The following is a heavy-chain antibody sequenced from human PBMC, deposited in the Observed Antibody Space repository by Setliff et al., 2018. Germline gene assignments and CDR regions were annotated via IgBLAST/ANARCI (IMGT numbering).Heavy chain of an antibody. Sequence: SETLSLTCAVSGYSISSGYYWGWIRQPPGKGLEWIGSIDHSGRTHYNPSLKSRVTISVDTAKNQFSLKLRSVTAADTAVYYCGRPLVGVTTGFENWGQGTPVTVSS. CDR1: GYSISSGYY. D-gene: IGHD1-26*01. V-gene: IGHV4-38-2*01. CDR3: GRPLVGVTTGFEN. CDR2: IDHSGRT. J-gene: IGHJ4*02.